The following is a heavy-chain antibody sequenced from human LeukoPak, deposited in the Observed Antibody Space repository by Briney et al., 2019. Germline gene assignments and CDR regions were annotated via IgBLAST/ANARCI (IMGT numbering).Heavy chain of an antibody. V-gene: IGHV4-59*08. Sequence: SETLSLTCTVSGGSISSYYWSWIRQPPGKGLEWIGYIYYSGSTNYNPSLRSRVTISVDTSKNQFSLKLSSVTAADTAVYYCARHGSGWYADFDYWGQGTLVTVSS. D-gene: IGHD6-19*01. J-gene: IGHJ4*02. CDR3: ARHGSGWYADFDY. CDR1: GGSISSYY. CDR2: IYYSGST.